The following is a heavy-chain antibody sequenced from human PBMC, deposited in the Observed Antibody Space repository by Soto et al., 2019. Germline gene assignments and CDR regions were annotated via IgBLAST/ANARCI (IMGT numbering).Heavy chain of an antibody. CDR1: GGTFSDFT. V-gene: IGHV1-69*12. CDR2: IIPIFGKA. D-gene: IGHD1-26*01. CDR3: ASLKGISGEILDVFHI. Sequence: QVQLVQSGAEVRKPGSSVKVSCKASGGTFSDFTFGWVRQAPGQGLEWMGGIIPIFGKAFYAQKFQGRVTMTADDSKNTAYMELSSLGSEDTALSYCASLKGISGEILDVFHIWAQGTMVTVSS. J-gene: IGHJ3*02.